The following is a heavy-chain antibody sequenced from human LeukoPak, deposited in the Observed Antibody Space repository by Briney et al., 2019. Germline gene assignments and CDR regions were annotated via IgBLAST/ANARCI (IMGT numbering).Heavy chain of an antibody. V-gene: IGHV4-34*01. J-gene: IGHJ4*02. CDR2: INHSGRT. CDR1: GGSFSGYY. Sequence: SETLSLTCAVYGGSFSGYYWSWIRQPPGKGLEWIGEINHSGRTNYNPSLKSRVTISVDTSKNQFSLKLGSVTAADTAVYYCARGFAAPLGYWGQGTLVTVSS. CDR3: ARGFAAPLGY. D-gene: IGHD6-13*01.